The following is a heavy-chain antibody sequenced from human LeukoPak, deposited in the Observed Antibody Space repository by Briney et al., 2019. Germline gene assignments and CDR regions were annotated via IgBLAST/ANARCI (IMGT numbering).Heavy chain of an antibody. D-gene: IGHD5-24*01. CDR3: ARPVEMSVKAFDI. CDR1: GYSFTSYW. Sequence: GESLKISCKDSGYSFTSYWIGWVRQMPGKGLEWMGIIYPGDSDTTYSPSFQGQVTISADKSISTAFLQWSSLKASDTAMYYCARPVEMSVKAFDIWGQGTMVTVSS. J-gene: IGHJ3*02. CDR2: IYPGDSDT. V-gene: IGHV5-51*01.